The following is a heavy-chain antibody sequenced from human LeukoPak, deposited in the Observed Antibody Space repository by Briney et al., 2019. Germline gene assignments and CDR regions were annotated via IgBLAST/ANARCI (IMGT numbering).Heavy chain of an antibody. J-gene: IGHJ4*02. Sequence: GGSLRLSCAASGFTFSSYWMNWVRQAPGKGLVWVSRIASDGSSTTYADSVKGRFSISRDNAKNTLYLQMNSLRAEDTAVYYCARVTFWGQGTLVTVSS. V-gene: IGHV3-74*01. CDR1: GFTFSSYW. D-gene: IGHD2-21*02. CDR2: IASDGSST. CDR3: ARVTF.